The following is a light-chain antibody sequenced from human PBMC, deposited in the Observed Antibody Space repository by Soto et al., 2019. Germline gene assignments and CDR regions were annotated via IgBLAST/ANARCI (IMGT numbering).Light chain of an antibody. CDR2: AAS. J-gene: IGKJ4*01. CDR3: QKYTNVPA. V-gene: IGKV1-27*01. CDR1: QGITNF. Sequence: DIQMTQSPSSLSASVGDRVTITCRASQGITNFLAWYQQIPGKVPNLLIFAASTLQSGVPSRFSASGSGTDFTLTISSLQPEDVATYYCQKYTNVPAFGGGTKVEIK.